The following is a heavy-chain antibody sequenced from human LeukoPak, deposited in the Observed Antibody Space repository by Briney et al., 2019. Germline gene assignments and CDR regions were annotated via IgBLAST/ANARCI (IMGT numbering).Heavy chain of an antibody. CDR2: ISGSGGST. Sequence: GRSLRLSCAASGFTFSSYGMHWVRQAPGKGLEWVSAISGSGGSTYYANSVKGRFTISRDNSKNTLYLQMNSLRAEDTAVYYCAKGGKMGGYWGQGTLVTVSS. D-gene: IGHD6-13*01. J-gene: IGHJ4*02. CDR3: AKGGKMGGY. CDR1: GFTFSSYG. V-gene: IGHV3-23*01.